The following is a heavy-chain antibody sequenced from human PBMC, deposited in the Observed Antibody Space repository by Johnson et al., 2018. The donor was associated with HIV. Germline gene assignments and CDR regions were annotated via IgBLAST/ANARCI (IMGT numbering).Heavy chain of an antibody. D-gene: IGHD2-21*02. J-gene: IGHJ3*02. CDR1: GFTFSSYA. CDR2: ISYDGSNK. V-gene: IGHV3-30-3*01. Sequence: QVQLVESGGGVVQPGRSLRLSCAASGFTFSSYAMHWVRQAPGKGLEWVAVISYDGSNKYYADSVKGRFTISRDNSKNTLYLQMNSLRAEDTAVYDCARDSAYCGGDCHDAFDIWGQGTMVTVSS. CDR3: ARDSAYCGGDCHDAFDI.